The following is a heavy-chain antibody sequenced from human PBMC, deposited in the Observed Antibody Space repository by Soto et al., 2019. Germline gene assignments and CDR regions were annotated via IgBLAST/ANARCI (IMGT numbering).Heavy chain of an antibody. V-gene: IGHV3-23*01. CDR1: GFTFSSYA. CDR2: ISGSGGST. J-gene: IGHJ4*02. Sequence: PGGSLSLSCAASGFTFSSYAMSWVRQAPGKGLEWVSAISGSGGSTYYAGSVKGRFTISRDNSKNTLYLQMNSLRAEDTAVYYCAKNYGDRFYYFDYWGQGTLVTVSS. D-gene: IGHD4-17*01. CDR3: AKNYGDRFYYFDY.